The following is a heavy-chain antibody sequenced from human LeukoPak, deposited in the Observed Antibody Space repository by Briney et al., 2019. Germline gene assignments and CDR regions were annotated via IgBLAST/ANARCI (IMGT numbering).Heavy chain of an antibody. J-gene: IGHJ4*02. CDR3: ARGKGYDSSGFGD. D-gene: IGHD3-22*01. CDR1: GGSISSYF. Sequence: SETLSLTCTVSGGSISSYFWSWIRQPAGKALEWIGRIYSSGSTDYNPSLKGRVAMSVDTSKNQFSLRLSAVTAADTAVYYCARGKGYDSSGFGDWGQGTLVTVSS. CDR2: IYSSGST. V-gene: IGHV4-4*07.